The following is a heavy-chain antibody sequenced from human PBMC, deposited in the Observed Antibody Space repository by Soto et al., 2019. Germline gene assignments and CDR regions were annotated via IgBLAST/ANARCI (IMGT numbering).Heavy chain of an antibody. CDR3: ASGSSGYYWGFDY. Sequence: EVQLVESGGGLVQPGGSLRLSCAASGFTFSSYEMNWVRQAPGKGLEWVSYISSSGSTIYYADSVKGRFTISRDNVKNSLYLQMNRLRAEDPAVYYCASGSSGYYWGFDYWGQGTLVTVSS. CDR2: ISSSGSTI. CDR1: GFTFSSYE. V-gene: IGHV3-48*03. J-gene: IGHJ4*02. D-gene: IGHD3-22*01.